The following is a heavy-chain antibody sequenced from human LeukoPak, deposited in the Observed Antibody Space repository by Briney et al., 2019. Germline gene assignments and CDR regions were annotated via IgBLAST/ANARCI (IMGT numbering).Heavy chain of an antibody. J-gene: IGHJ6*03. CDR3: ARGSVLLSMDV. Sequence: SETLSLTCTVSGGSIGSFYWNWIRQPPGKGLDWIGYIYYSGSTNYNPSLKGRVTMSVDTSKNQFSLKLSSVTAADTAVYYCARGSVLLSMDVWGKGTTVTISS. D-gene: IGHD3-10*01. CDR2: IYYSGST. CDR1: GGSIGSFY. V-gene: IGHV4-59*01.